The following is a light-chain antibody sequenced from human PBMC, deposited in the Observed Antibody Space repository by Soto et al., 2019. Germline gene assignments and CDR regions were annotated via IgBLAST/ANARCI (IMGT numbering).Light chain of an antibody. CDR2: GAS. CDR1: QSVSSN. V-gene: IGKV3-15*01. CDR3: QQYKNWLRTT. J-gene: IGKJ4*01. Sequence: IVMTQSPATLSVSPGERATLSCRASQSVSSNLAWYQQKPGQGPRLLIYGASTRATGIPARFSGSGSGTEFTLTISSLQSADFAVYYCQQYKNWLRTTIGGGTKVEIK.